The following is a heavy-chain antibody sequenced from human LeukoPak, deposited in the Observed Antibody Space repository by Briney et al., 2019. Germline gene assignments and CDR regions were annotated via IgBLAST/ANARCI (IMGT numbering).Heavy chain of an antibody. J-gene: IGHJ4*02. Sequence: PGGSLRLSCAASGFTFSGNWMNWVRQAPGKGLEWVSIIYSGGGTRYADSVKGRFTISRDNSRNTLYLQMNSLRAEDTALYYCARDNYDSSGFTWGQGTLVTVSS. CDR1: GFTFSGNW. CDR2: IYSGGGT. CDR3: ARDNYDSSGFT. V-gene: IGHV3-53*01. D-gene: IGHD3-22*01.